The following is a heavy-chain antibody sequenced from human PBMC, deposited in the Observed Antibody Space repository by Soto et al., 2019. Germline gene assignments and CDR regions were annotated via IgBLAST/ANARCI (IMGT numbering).Heavy chain of an antibody. CDR2: ISSSSSYI. CDR3: ARDSTTTIFGVVICRGMDV. D-gene: IGHD3-3*01. J-gene: IGHJ6*02. CDR1: GFTFSSYS. V-gene: IGHV3-21*01. Sequence: GSLRLSCAASGFTFSSYSMNWVRQAPGKGLEWVSSISSSSSYIYYADSVKGRFTISRDNAKNSLYLQMNSLRAEDTAVYYCARDSTTTIFGVVICRGMDVWGQGTTVTVSS.